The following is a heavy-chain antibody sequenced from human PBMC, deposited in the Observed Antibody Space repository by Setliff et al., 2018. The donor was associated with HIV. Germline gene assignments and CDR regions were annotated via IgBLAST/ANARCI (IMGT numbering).Heavy chain of an antibody. CDR3: ARDGYNYGNWFDP. Sequence: SVKVSCKASGGTFSRYAISWVRQAPGQGLEWMGGIIPILDTVKYAQSFQGRITITADESTSTVYMEMRSLRSDDTAMYYCARDGYNYGNWFDPWGQRTLVTVSS. J-gene: IGHJ5*02. D-gene: IGHD5-12*01. V-gene: IGHV1-69*13. CDR1: GGTFSRYA. CDR2: IIPILDTV.